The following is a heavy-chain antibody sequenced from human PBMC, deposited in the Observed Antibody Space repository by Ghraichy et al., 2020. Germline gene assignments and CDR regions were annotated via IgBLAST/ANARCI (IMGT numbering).Heavy chain of an antibody. Sequence: SETLSLTCNVSGASIGSRGYYWGWIRQPPGKALEGIGSIFYTGSTYYNPSLTSRLTLSVDTSRNQFSFKLNSVTAADTAVYYCASPKDSSCSFYKSWGPGTLVPVSS. CDR3: ASPKDSSCSFYKS. CDR2: IFYTGST. D-gene: IGHD3-22*01. V-gene: IGHV4-39*01. J-gene: IGHJ1*01. CDR1: GASIGSRGYY.